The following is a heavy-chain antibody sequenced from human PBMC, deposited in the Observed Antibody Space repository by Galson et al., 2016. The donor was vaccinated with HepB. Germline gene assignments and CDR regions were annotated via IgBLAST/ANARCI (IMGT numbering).Heavy chain of an antibody. CDR2: IYSGGST. Sequence: SLRLSCAASGFTVSSNYMSWVRQAPGKGLAWVSVIYSGGSTYYADSVKGRFTISRDNSKNTLYLQMNSLRAEETAVYYCARGGRDTAMDYYYYGMDVWGQGTTVTVSS. CDR3: ARGGRDTAMDYYYYGMDV. CDR1: GFTVSSNY. V-gene: IGHV3-66*01. D-gene: IGHD5-18*01. J-gene: IGHJ6*02.